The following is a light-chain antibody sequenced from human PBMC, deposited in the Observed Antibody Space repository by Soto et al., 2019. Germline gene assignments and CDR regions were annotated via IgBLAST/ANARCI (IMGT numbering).Light chain of an antibody. CDR2: AAT. CDR3: QHYGRSPTWT. Sequence: ESELTQSPGTLSFSPGQRANLSCRACQSITSNFLAWYQQKPGQAPRLLIYAATSRATGIPHRFSGSGSGTDFTLAISRLEPEDFAVYYCQHYGRSPTWTFGQGTKV. CDR1: QSITSNF. V-gene: IGKV3-20*01. J-gene: IGKJ1*01.